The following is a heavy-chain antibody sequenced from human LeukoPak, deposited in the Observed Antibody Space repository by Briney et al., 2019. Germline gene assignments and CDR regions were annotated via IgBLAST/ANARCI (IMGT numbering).Heavy chain of an antibody. D-gene: IGHD3-22*01. CDR2: ISGSGDTT. Sequence: PGGSLRLSCAASGFNFSSYAMTWVRQAPGKGLECVSGISGSGDTTYYADSVKGRFTISRDNSKNTLYLQMNSLRAEDTAVYYCAKVRNYDSSGYYYVNSYYFDYWGQGTLVTVSS. J-gene: IGHJ4*02. CDR3: AKVRNYDSSGYYYVNSYYFDY. V-gene: IGHV3-23*01. CDR1: GFNFSSYA.